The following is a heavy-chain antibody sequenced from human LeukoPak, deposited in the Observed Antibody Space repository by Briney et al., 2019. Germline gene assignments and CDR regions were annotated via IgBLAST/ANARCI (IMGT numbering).Heavy chain of an antibody. J-gene: IGHJ4*02. Sequence: GGSLRLSCTVSGFTFSNLWMTWVRQAPGKGLEWVANIKQDGSDIYYMDSVKGRFTISRDNAKNSLYLQMNSPRAEDTAMYYCVGGSGWLGDSWGRGTLVTVSS. CDR2: IKQDGSDI. V-gene: IGHV3-7*03. CDR3: VGGSGWLGDS. D-gene: IGHD6-19*01. CDR1: GFTFSNLW.